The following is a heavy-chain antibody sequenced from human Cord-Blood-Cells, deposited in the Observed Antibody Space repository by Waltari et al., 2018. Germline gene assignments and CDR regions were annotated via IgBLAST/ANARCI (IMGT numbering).Heavy chain of an antibody. J-gene: IGHJ3*02. CDR2: IYTSGST. CDR1: GGSISSGSYY. V-gene: IGHV4-61*09. CDR3: ARGGSSDAFDI. D-gene: IGHD6-6*01. Sequence: QVQLQESGPGLVKPSQTLSLTCIVSGGSISSGSYYWSWIRQPAGKGLEWIGYIYTSGSTNYNPSPKSRVTIAVDTSKNQFSLKLSSVTAADTAVYYCARGGSSDAFDIWGQGTMVTVSS.